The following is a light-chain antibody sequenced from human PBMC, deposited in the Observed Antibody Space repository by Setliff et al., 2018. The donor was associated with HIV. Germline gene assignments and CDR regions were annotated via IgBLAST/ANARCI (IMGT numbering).Light chain of an antibody. J-gene: IGLJ2*01. V-gene: IGLV6-57*01. CDR2: ENN. CDR1: SGSIASKS. Sequence: FMLTQPHSVSESPGKTVTISCTRSSGSIASKSVQWYQQRPGSSPTTMIYENNQRPSGVPDRFSGSIDSSSNSASLTISGLTTEDEADYYCQSYNSTTVIFGGGTKVTVL. CDR3: QSYNSTTVI.